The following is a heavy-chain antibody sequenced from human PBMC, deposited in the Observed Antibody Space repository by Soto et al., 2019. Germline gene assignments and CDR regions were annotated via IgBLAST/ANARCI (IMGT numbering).Heavy chain of an antibody. Sequence: ASVKVSCKASGGTFSSYSISWVRQAPGQGLEWMGGIIPIFGTANYAQKFQGRVTITADESTSTAYMELSSLRSEDTAVYYCARVTYGDYLFDYWGQGTLVTVSS. V-gene: IGHV1-69*13. CDR2: IIPIFGTA. J-gene: IGHJ4*02. D-gene: IGHD4-17*01. CDR3: ARVTYGDYLFDY. CDR1: GGTFSSYS.